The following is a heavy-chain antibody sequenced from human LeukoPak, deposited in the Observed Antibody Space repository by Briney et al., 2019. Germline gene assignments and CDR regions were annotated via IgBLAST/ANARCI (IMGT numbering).Heavy chain of an antibody. D-gene: IGHD2-2*01. Sequence: ASVKVSCKASGYTFTSYGISWVRQAPGQGLEWMGWISAYNGNTNYAQKLQGRVTMTTDTSTSTAYMELRSLRSDDTAVYYCARDSPLPAANSLSLVYYYYYGMDVWGQGTTVTVSS. CDR2: ISAYNGNT. CDR3: ARDSPLPAANSLSLVYYYYYGMDV. CDR1: GYTFTSYG. J-gene: IGHJ6*02. V-gene: IGHV1-18*01.